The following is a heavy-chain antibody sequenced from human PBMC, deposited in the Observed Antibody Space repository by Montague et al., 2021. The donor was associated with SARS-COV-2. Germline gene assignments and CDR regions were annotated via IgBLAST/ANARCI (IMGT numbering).Heavy chain of an antibody. J-gene: IGHJ6*02. CDR3: ARIRCITIFGVVITPYDNVMDV. CDR2: INHSGST. CDR1: GGSFSGYY. Sequence: SETLSLTCAVYGGSFSGYYWSWIRQPPGKGLEWIGEINHSGSTNYNPSLKSRVTISVDTSKNQFSLKLSSVTAADTAVYYCARIRCITIFGVVITPYDNVMDVWGQGPPVTVSS. D-gene: IGHD3-3*01. V-gene: IGHV4-34*01.